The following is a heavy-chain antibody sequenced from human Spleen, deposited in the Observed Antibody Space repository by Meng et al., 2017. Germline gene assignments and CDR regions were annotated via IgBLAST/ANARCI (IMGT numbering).Heavy chain of an antibody. Sequence: GGSLRLSCAVSGVTFSGSDIHWVRQASGKGLERVANIKQDGSRTYFVDSVRGRFTISRDNAKNSLYLQMNSLRAEDTAVYYCARGQTTFEYWGQGTLVTVSS. CDR2: IKQDGSRT. V-gene: IGHV3-7*02. J-gene: IGHJ4*02. CDR1: GVTFSGSD. CDR3: ARGQTTFEY. D-gene: IGHD1-14*01.